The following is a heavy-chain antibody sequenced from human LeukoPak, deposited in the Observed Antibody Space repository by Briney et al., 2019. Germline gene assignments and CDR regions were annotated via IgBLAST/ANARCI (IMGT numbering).Heavy chain of an antibody. Sequence: GGSLRLSCAASGFTFSSYGMHWVRQAPGKGLEWVGFIRSKAYGETADYAASVKGRFTISRDDSKAIAYLQMNSLKTEDTAVYHCTRDRGAYNLYDYWGQGTLVTVSS. V-gene: IGHV3-49*04. CDR1: GFTFSSYG. D-gene: IGHD1-1*01. CDR2: IRSKAYGETA. J-gene: IGHJ4*02. CDR3: TRDRGAYNLYDY.